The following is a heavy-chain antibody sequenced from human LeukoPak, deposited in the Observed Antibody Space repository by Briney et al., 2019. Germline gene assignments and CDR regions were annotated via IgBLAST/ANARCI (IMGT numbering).Heavy chain of an antibody. V-gene: IGHV4-34*01. CDR2: IYYSGST. CDR1: GGSFSGYY. J-gene: IGHJ4*02. CDR3: ARGVAVAGTNFDY. D-gene: IGHD6-19*01. Sequence: SETLSLTCAVYGGSFSGYYWSWIRQPPGKGLEWIGSIYYSGSTYYNPSLKSRVTISVDTSKNQFSLKLSSVTAADTAVYYCARGVAVAGTNFDYWGQGTLVTVSP.